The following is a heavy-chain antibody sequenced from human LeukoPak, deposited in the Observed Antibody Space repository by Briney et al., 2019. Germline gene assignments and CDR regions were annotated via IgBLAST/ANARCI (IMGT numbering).Heavy chain of an antibody. V-gene: IGHV4-31*03. Sequence: PSQTLSLICTVSGGSISSGGYYWSWIRQHPGKGLEWIGYIYYSGSTYYNPSLKSRVTISVDTSKNQFSLKLSSVTAADTAVYYCARVDVTMVRGVGVWGQGTLVTVSS. CDR2: IYYSGST. D-gene: IGHD3-10*01. CDR1: GGSISSGGYY. J-gene: IGHJ4*02. CDR3: ARVDVTMVRGVGV.